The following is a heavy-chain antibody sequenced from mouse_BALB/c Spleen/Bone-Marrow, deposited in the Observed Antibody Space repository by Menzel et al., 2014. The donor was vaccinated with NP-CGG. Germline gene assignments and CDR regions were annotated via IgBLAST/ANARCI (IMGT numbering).Heavy chain of an antibody. Sequence: EVKLMESGAELVKPGASVELSCTASGFNIKDIYMHWVKQRPEQGLEWIGRIDPANGDTKYDPKFQGKATITADTSSNTAYLQLSSLTSEDTAVYYCARDYGPFDYWGQGTTLTVSS. D-gene: IGHD1-2*01. CDR2: IDPANGDT. CDR1: GFNIKDIY. V-gene: IGHV14-3*02. J-gene: IGHJ2*01. CDR3: ARDYGPFDY.